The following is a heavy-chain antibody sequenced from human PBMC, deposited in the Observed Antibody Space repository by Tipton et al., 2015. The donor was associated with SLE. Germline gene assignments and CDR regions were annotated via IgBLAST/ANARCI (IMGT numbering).Heavy chain of an antibody. CDR3: ARYRRDDFWNVQWYYFDH. D-gene: IGHD3-3*01. J-gene: IGHJ4*02. Sequence: LRLSCTASGFTFNTYAMSWVRQAPGRGLEWIGEINHSGIPYYNPSLKSRVTLSVDTSKRQFSLKVTSVTAADTAVYYCARYRRDDFWNVQWYYFDHWGQGILVTVSS. CDR2: INHSGIP. CDR1: GFTFNTYA. V-gene: IGHV4-34*01.